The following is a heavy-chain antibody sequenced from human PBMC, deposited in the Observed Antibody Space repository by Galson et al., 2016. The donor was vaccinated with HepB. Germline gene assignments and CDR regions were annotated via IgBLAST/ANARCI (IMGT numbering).Heavy chain of an antibody. CDR1: GFTFSSNG. CDR2: ISYDGNNK. CDR3: AREDCSAGSCYSGVGY. V-gene: IGHV3-30*03. Sequence: SLRLSCAASGFTFSSNGMHWVRQAPGKGLEWVAAISYDGNNKHYADSVKGRFTISRDNSKSSLFLEMNSLRADDTAVYYCAREDCSAGSCYSGVGYWGQGTLVTVSS. J-gene: IGHJ4*02. D-gene: IGHD2-15*01.